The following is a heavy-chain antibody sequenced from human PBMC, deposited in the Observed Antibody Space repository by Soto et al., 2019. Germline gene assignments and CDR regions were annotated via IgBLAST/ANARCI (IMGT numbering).Heavy chain of an antibody. D-gene: IGHD2-2*01. CDR3: ARLYCSSSTCDSWFDP. CDR2: IDPRDSYT. V-gene: IGHV5-10-1*01. CDR1: GYTFTTFW. Sequence: GESLKISCTGFGYTFTTFWISWVRQMPGRGLEWMGRIDPRDSYTNYSPSFQGHVTISVDKSISTVYLQWGSLKASDTAIYHCARLYCSSSTCDSWFDPWGQGTLVTVSS. J-gene: IGHJ5*02.